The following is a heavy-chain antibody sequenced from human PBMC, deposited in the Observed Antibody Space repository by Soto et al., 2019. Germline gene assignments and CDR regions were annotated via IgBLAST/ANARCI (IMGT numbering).Heavy chain of an antibody. CDR2: ITTSSAYI. CDR1: GFTFNTYD. J-gene: IGHJ5*02. Sequence: EVQLVESGGGLVKPGGSLRLSCAASGFTFNTYDMNWVRQAPGQGLEWVSSITTSSAYIYYADSLKGLITISRDNAKNSLFLQMNSLRAEDTAVYYCVRSGTARLLRLSWFDTWGQGTLVTVSS. V-gene: IGHV3-21*01. D-gene: IGHD2-21*01. CDR3: VRSGTARLLRLSWFDT.